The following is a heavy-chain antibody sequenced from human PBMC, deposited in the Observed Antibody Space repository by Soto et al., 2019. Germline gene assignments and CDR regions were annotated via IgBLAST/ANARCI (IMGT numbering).Heavy chain of an antibody. CDR3: ARDQRFYYGSAPYYMDV. J-gene: IGHJ6*03. Sequence: QVQLVESGGGVVQPGKSLTLSCEATGFSFNNYGMHWARQAPGKGLEWVALIWYDGSNKFYADSVRGRFTISRDTSNNTLYLQMNSLRVDDTAVYYCARDQRFYYGSAPYYMDVWGKGTTVTVSS. V-gene: IGHV3-33*01. D-gene: IGHD3-10*01. CDR1: GFSFNNYG. CDR2: IWYDGSNK.